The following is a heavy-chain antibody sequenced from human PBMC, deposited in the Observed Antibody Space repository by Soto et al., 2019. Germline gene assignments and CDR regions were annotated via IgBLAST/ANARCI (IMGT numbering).Heavy chain of an antibody. V-gene: IGHV1-69*01. D-gene: IGHD1-26*01. J-gene: IGHJ5*01. CDR2: IIPVFGTA. CDR1: GGVFRNYA. CDR3: ARDRWGSYSFDS. Sequence: QVQLVQSGAEVKKPGSSVKVSCKASGGVFRNYAINWVRQAPGQGLEWMGGIIPVFGTADYPQKFQGRVTITADESTTTAYVELTSLKTEDTAVYFCARDRWGSYSFDSWGHGTLVTVAS.